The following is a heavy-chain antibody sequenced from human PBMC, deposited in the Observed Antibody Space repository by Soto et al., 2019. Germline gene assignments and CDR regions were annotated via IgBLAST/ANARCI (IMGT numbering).Heavy chain of an antibody. J-gene: IGHJ4*02. CDR2: IYPGDSDT. Sequence: PXESLKISCKGSGYSFTSYWIGWVRQMPGKGLERMGIIYPGDSDTRYSTSFQGQVTISDDKSISTAYLQWRSLKASDTARYYCALHEINWDILNGFFPHCWGQGNLVTVSS. D-gene: IGHD3-3*01. CDR3: ALHEINWDILNGFFPHC. V-gene: IGHV5-51*01. CDR1: GYSFTSYW.